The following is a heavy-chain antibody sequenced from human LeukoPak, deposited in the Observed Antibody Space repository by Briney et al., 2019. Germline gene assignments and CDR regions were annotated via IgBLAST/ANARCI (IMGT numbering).Heavy chain of an antibody. V-gene: IGHV1-69*13. D-gene: IGHD3-10*01. Sequence: SVKVSCKASGGTFSSYAISWVRQAPGQGLEWMGGVIPIFGTANYAQKFQGRVTITADESTSTAYMELSSLRSEDTAAYYCASSTRPTMVRGVTPMWYYYYGMDVWGKGTTDTVSS. CDR1: GGTFSSYA. CDR2: VIPIFGTA. J-gene: IGHJ6*04. CDR3: ASSTRPTMVRGVTPMWYYYYGMDV.